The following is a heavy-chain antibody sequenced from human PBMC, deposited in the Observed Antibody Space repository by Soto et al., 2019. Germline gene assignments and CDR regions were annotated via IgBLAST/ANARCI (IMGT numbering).Heavy chain of an antibody. CDR3: AKDGRLDCSGGSCYWAFDY. V-gene: IGHV3-23*01. J-gene: IGHJ4*02. CDR1: GFTFSSYA. CDR2: ISGSGGST. D-gene: IGHD2-15*01. Sequence: VQLLESGGGLVQPGGSLRLSCAASGFTFSSYAMSWVRQAPGKGLEWVSAISGSGGSTYYADSVKGRFTISRDNSKNTLYLQMNSLRAEDTAVYYCAKDGRLDCSGGSCYWAFDYWGQGTLVTVSS.